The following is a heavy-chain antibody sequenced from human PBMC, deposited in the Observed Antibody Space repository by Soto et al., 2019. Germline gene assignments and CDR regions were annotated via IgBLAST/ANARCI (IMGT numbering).Heavy chain of an antibody. CDR1: GVTFDDYA. CDR3: ARDGDPYSSSWNFDY. V-gene: IGHV3-33*08. J-gene: IGHJ4*02. CDR2: IWYDGSNK. Sequence: GGSLRLSCAASGVTFDDYAMHWVRQAPGKGLEWVAVIWYDGSNKYYADSVKGRFTISRDNSKNTLYLQMNSLRAEDTAVYYCARDGDPYSSSWNFDYWGQGTLVTVSS. D-gene: IGHD6-13*01.